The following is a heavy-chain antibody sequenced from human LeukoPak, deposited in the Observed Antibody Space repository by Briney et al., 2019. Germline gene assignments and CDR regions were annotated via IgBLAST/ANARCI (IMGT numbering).Heavy chain of an antibody. V-gene: IGHV4-34*01. J-gene: IGHJ5*02. CDR3: ARSGRRTRFDP. Sequence: PSETLSLTCAVYGGSFSGYYWNWIRQPPGKGLEWIGEINNSGSTNYNPSLKSRVTISRDTSKNQFSLKLSSVTAADTAVYYCARSGRRTRFDPWGQGTLVTVSS. CDR2: INNSGST. D-gene: IGHD3/OR15-3a*01. CDR1: GGSFSGYY.